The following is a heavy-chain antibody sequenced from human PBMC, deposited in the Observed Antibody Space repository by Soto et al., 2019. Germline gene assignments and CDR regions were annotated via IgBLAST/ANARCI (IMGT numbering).Heavy chain of an antibody. CDR2: ISGGSGNT. J-gene: IGHJ4*02. D-gene: IGHD4-17*01. Sequence: QVQLVQSGAEVKEPGASVKVSCKASEYTFTSYTIHWIRQAPGQRLEWMGWISGGSGNTKYSQKFQGRVTITRDTSASTAYVELSSLRSEATAVYYCASDPVLDYWGQGTLVTVSS. CDR1: EYTFTSYT. CDR3: ASDPVLDY. V-gene: IGHV1-3*01.